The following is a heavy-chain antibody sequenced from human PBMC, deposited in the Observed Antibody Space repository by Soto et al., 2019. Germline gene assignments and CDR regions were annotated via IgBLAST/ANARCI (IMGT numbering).Heavy chain of an antibody. CDR3: ARDSPRYGDYSVP. CDR2: IIPILGIA. J-gene: IGHJ5*02. D-gene: IGHD4-17*01. V-gene: IGHV1-69*04. CDR1: GGTFTSYS. Sequence: SVKVSCKASGGTFTSYSISWVRQAPGQGLEWMGRIIPILGIANYAQKFQGRVTITADKSTSTAYMELSSLRSEDTAVYYCARDSPRYGDYSVPWGQGTLVTVSS.